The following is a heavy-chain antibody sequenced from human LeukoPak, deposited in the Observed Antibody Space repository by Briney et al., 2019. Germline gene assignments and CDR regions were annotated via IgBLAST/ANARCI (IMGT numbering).Heavy chain of an antibody. CDR3: AKYAFGIVVVPAAIELDY. CDR1: GFTFSSYA. V-gene: IGHV3-23*01. J-gene: IGHJ4*02. Sequence: PGGSLRLSCAASGFTFSSYAMSLVRQAPGKGLEWVSAISGSGGSTYYADSVNGRFTISRDNSKNTLYLQMNSLRAEDTAVYYCAKYAFGIVVVPAAIELDYWGQGTLVTVSS. CDR2: ISGSGGST. D-gene: IGHD2-2*02.